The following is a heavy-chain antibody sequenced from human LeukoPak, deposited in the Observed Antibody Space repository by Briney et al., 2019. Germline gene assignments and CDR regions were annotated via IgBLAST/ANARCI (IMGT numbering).Heavy chain of an antibody. Sequence: GGSLRLSCAAPGFSFSSYAMSSGRQAPGKRPEWVSAISGSGGSTYYADSVKGRFTNSRDNSKNTLYLQMNGLRAEDTAVYYCAKSGLGYSGYWGQGTLVTVAS. V-gene: IGHV3-23*01. J-gene: IGHJ4*02. CDR1: GFSFSSYA. CDR2: ISGSGGST. D-gene: IGHD2-21*01. CDR3: AKSGLGYSGY.